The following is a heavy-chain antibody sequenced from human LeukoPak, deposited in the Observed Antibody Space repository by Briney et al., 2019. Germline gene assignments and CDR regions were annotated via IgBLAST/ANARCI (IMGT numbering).Heavy chain of an antibody. V-gene: IGHV4-59*08. CDR2: IYYSGST. CDR1: GGSISGYS. Sequence: SETLSLTCTVSGGSISGYSWSWIRQPPGKGLEWIGCIYYSGSTNYNPSLKSRLTMSVDTSKNQFSLDLRSVTAADTAVYYCAKAHSGDPYDASDIWGQGTMVTVSS. CDR3: AKAHSGDPYDASDI. D-gene: IGHD2-21*02. J-gene: IGHJ3*02.